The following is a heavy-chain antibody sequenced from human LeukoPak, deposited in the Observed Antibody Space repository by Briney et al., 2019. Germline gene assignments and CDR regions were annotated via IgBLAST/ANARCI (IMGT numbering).Heavy chain of an antibody. J-gene: IGHJ6*02. Sequence: ASVKVSCKASGYTFTGYYMHWVRQAPGQGLEWMGWINPNSGGTNYAQKFQGWVTMTRDTSISTAYMELSRLRSDDTAVYYCARDQVLTGYYMENYYYYGMDVWGQGTTVTVSS. CDR1: GYTFTGYY. D-gene: IGHD3-9*01. CDR2: INPNSGGT. CDR3: ARDQVLTGYYMENYYYYGMDV. V-gene: IGHV1-2*04.